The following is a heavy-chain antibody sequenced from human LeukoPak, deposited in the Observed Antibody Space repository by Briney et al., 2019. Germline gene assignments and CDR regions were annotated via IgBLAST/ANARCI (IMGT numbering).Heavy chain of an antibody. CDR1: GGSISSGDYY. D-gene: IGHD3-10*01. J-gene: IGHJ4*02. V-gene: IGHV4-30-2*01. Sequence: TLSLTCTVSGGSISSGDYYWSWIRQPPGKGLEWIGYIHHSGSTYYNPSLKSRVTISVDTSKNQFSLKLTSVTAADTAVYYCARNRAGSLDYWGQGTLVTVSS. CDR2: IHHSGST. CDR3: ARNRAGSLDY.